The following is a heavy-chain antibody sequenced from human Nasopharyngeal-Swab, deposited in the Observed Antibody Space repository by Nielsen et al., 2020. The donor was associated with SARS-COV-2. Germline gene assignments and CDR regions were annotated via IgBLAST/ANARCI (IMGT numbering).Heavy chain of an antibody. Sequence: GGSLRLSCAASGFTLSSYWMTWVRQAPGKGLEWVANINQDGSEKYYVDSVKGRFTISRDNAKNSLYLQVNSLRAEDTAVYYCARHSGWSFDYWGQGTLVTVSS. CDR1: GFTLSSYW. CDR2: INQDGSEK. CDR3: ARHSGWSFDY. D-gene: IGHD6-19*01. J-gene: IGHJ4*02. V-gene: IGHV3-7*01.